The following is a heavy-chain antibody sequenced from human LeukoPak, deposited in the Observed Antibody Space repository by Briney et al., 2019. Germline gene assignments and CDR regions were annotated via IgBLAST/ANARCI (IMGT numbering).Heavy chain of an antibody. V-gene: IGHV1-18*01. J-gene: IGHJ4*02. Sequence: ASVTVSYRSSGYTFSIYYMHWVRRASGQGLEGMGWISAYNGNTNYAQKLQGRVTMTTDTSTSTVYMELSSLRSEDTAVYYCASSSIRYYFDYWGQGTLVTVSS. CDR3: ASSSIRYYFDY. CDR1: GYTFSIYY. D-gene: IGHD4-17*01. CDR2: ISAYNGNT.